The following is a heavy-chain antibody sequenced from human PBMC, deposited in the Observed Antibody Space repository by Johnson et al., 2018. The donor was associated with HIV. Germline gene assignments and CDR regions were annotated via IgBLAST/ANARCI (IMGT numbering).Heavy chain of an antibody. CDR3: ARDPPSYGSGSYFRAFDI. CDR1: GFTFSSYA. J-gene: IGHJ3*02. Sequence: EVQLVESGGGLVQPGGSLRLSCAASGFTFSSYAMSWVRQAPGKGLEWVSAISGSGGRTYYADSVKGRVTISRDNSKNTLYLQMNSLRAEDTAVYYCARDPPSYGSGSYFRAFDIWGQGTMVTVSS. V-gene: IGHV3-23*04. CDR2: ISGSGGRT. D-gene: IGHD3-10*01.